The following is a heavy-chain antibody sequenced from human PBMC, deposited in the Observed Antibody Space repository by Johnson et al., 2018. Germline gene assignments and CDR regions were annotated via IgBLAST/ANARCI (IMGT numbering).Heavy chain of an antibody. CDR3: ARADCSRTICYLYYYYYMDV. CDR2: IYYSGST. Sequence: QVQLQESGPGLVKPSETLSLTCTVSGGSISSSSYYWGWIRQPPGKGLEWIGSIYYSGSTYYNPSLKSRVTISVDTSKNQFSLTLRSVTASDTAVYYCARADCSRTICYLYYYYYMDVWGKGTTVTVSS. V-gene: IGHV4-39*07. J-gene: IGHJ6*03. D-gene: IGHD2-2*01. CDR1: GGSISSSSYY.